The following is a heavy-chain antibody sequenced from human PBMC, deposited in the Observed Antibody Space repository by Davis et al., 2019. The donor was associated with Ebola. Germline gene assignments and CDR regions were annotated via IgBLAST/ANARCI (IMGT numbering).Heavy chain of an antibody. Sequence: GESLKISCAASGITLTTYSMTWVRQAPGKGLEWVSSISGSSTYIFYADAVKGRFTISRDNTKNSLWLQMNSLRAEDTAVYYCARLEDSGWSHDYWGQGTLVTVSS. V-gene: IGHV3-21*01. J-gene: IGHJ4*02. CDR3: ARLEDSGWSHDY. D-gene: IGHD6-19*01. CDR1: GITLTTYS. CDR2: ISGSSTYI.